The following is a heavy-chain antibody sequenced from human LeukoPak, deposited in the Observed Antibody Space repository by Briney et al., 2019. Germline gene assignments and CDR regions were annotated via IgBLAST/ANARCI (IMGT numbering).Heavy chain of an antibody. CDR1: GGSISSSSYY. Sequence: SETLSLTCTVSGGSISSSSYYWGWIRQPPGKELEWIGSIYYSGSTYYNPSLKSRVTISVDTSKNQFSLKLSSVTAADTAVYYCARHRIYDSSGYPFDYWGQGTLVTVSS. CDR2: IYYSGST. D-gene: IGHD3-22*01. CDR3: ARHRIYDSSGYPFDY. J-gene: IGHJ4*02. V-gene: IGHV4-39*01.